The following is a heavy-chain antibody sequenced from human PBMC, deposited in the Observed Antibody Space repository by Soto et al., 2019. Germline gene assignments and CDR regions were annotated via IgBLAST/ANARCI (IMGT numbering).Heavy chain of an antibody. CDR2: IDASGGST. CDR3: ARDESPRNDYGGNWGAAFDI. J-gene: IGHJ3*02. D-gene: IGHD4-17*01. V-gene: IGHV3-23*01. CDR1: GFTFSSYA. Sequence: GGSLRLSCAASGFTFSSYAMSWVRQAPGKGLEWVSLIDASGGSTYYPDSVKGRFTISRDNSKNTLYLQLNNLRAEDTAVYYCARDESPRNDYGGNWGAAFDIWGQGTMVTVSS.